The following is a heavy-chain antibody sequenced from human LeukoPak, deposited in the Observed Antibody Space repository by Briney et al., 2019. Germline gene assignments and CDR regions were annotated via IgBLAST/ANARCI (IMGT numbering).Heavy chain of an antibody. D-gene: IGHD3-10*01. V-gene: IGHV4-61*02. CDR1: GDSISSGRYY. Sequence: SQTLSLTCSVSGDSISSGRYYWSWIRQPAGKTLEWIGRINTSGSTNYNPSLKTRVTISVDTSKNQLSLKLNSVTAADTAVYYCARRGLRYYYGSGSPNWFDPWGQGTLVTVSS. CDR2: INTSGST. J-gene: IGHJ5*02. CDR3: ARRGLRYYYGSGSPNWFDP.